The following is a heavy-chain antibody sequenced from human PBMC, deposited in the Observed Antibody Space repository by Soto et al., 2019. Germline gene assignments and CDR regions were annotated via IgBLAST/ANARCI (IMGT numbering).Heavy chain of an antibody. CDR3: AKDISILGTANYYYYYGMDV. CDR2: ISGSGGST. Sequence: GSLRLSCAASGFTFSSYAMSWVRQAPGKGLEWVSAISGSGGSTYYADSVKGRFTISRDNSKNTLYLQMNSLRAEDTAVYYCAKDISILGTANYYYYYGMDVWGQGTTVTVSS. CDR1: GFTFSSYA. J-gene: IGHJ6*02. V-gene: IGHV3-23*01. D-gene: IGHD1-1*01.